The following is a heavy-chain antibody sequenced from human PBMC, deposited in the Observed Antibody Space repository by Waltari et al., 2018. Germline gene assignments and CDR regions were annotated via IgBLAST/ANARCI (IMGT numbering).Heavy chain of an antibody. CDR2: IYPGDSDT. CDR1: GYRFTSFW. D-gene: IGHD6-19*01. CDR3: ARQPLDSSGWSNYYDI. J-gene: IGHJ4*02. Sequence: EVHLVQSGAEVNKPGESLKISCKGSGYRFTSFWIGWVRQMPGKGLEWMGIIYPGDSDTRYNPSVQGRVTISADKSINTAYLQWNSLQASDTSMYFCARQPLDSSGWSNYYDIWGQGTMVTVSS. V-gene: IGHV5-51*01.